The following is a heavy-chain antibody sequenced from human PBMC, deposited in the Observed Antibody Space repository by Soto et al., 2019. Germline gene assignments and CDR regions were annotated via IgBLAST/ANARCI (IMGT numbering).Heavy chain of an antibody. D-gene: IGHD3-10*01. CDR2: INPNSGGT. CDR1: GYTFTGYY. Sequence: ASVKVSCKASGYTFTGYYMHWVRQAPGQGLEWMGWINPNSGGTNYAQKFQGWVTMTRDTSISTAYMELSRLRSDDTAVYYCAVENYGSGSYVFDYRGQGTLVTVSS. J-gene: IGHJ4*02. CDR3: AVENYGSGSYVFDY. V-gene: IGHV1-2*04.